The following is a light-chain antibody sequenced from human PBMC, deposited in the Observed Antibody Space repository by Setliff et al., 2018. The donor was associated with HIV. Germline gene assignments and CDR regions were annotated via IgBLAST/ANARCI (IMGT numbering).Light chain of an antibody. J-gene: IGLJ1*01. CDR1: SSDIGRFNY. CDR3: CSYSGRSTYV. CDR2: DVN. Sequence: ALAQPASVTGSPGQSITISCTGTSSDIGRFNYVSWYRQFPGKGPTLVIFDVNQRPSGVSNRFSGSKSGNIASLIIPGLQAEDEADYFCCSYSGRSTYVFGSGTKVTVL. V-gene: IGLV2-14*03.